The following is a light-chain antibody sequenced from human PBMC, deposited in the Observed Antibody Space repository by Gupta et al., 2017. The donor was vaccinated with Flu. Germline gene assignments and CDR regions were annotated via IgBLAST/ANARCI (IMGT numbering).Light chain of an antibody. CDR1: QGILTY. J-gene: IGKJ1*01. Sequence: DMRMTQSPSSLSASVGDRVTLTCRASQGILTYVNWYQQKPGKAPKLLLSDATRLQVGVPSRFSGSGSGTYFTLTINSLQIEDFATYFCQQGSAIPSTFGQGPKVEIK. V-gene: IGKV1-39*01. CDR3: QQGSAIPST. CDR2: DAT.